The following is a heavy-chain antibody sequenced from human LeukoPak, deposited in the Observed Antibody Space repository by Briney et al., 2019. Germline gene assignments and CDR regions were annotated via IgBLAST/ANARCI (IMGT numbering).Heavy chain of an antibody. CDR2: IYYSGST. Sequence: SQTLSLTCTVSGGSISSGDYYWSWIRQPPGKGLEWIGYIYYSGSTYYNPSLKSRVTISVDTSKNQFSLRLSSVTAADTAVYYCARDNREYCSGGSCYSPPGAFDIWGQGTMVTVSS. CDR1: GGSISSGDYY. J-gene: IGHJ3*02. CDR3: ARDNREYCSGGSCYSPPGAFDI. D-gene: IGHD2-15*01. V-gene: IGHV4-30-4*08.